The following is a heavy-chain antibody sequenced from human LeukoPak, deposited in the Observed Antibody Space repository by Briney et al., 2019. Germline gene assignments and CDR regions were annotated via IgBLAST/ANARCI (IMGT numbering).Heavy chain of an antibody. D-gene: IGHD3-22*01. CDR3: AKDITMISPGAFDI. CDR1: GFTFSSYG. J-gene: IGHJ3*02. CDR2: VSYDGSNK. Sequence: PGRSLRVSCAASGFTFSSYGMHWVRQAPGKGLEWVAVVSYDGSNKYYADSVKGRFTISRDNSKNTLYLQMNSLRAEDTAVYYCAKDITMISPGAFDIWGQGTMVTVSS. V-gene: IGHV3-30*18.